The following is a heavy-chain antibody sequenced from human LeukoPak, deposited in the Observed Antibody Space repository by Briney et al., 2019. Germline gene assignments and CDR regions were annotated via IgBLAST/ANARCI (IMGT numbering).Heavy chain of an antibody. CDR2: LSSGGSHE. CDR3: ARESELHGGWSFYYYYGMDV. CDR1: GFTFSDYG. J-gene: IGHJ6*02. V-gene: IGHV3-30*03. Sequence: GGSLRLSCAASGFTFSDYGMHWVRQAPGKGLEWVAVLSSGGSHEYFADSVKGRFTISRDNSKNTLNLQMSSLRPEDTAVYYCARESELHGGWSFYYYYGMDVWGQGITVTVSS. D-gene: IGHD6-19*01.